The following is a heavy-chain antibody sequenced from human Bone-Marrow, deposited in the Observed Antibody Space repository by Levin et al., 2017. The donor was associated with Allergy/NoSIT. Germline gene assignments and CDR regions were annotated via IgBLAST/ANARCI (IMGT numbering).Heavy chain of an antibody. CDR2: MSFDGRNK. Sequence: PGGSLRLSCAASGLSFSTYGIHWVRQPPGKGLEWVAVMSFDGRNKFYADSVRGRFTISSDTSESTLYLQMNSLRVEDTAVYYCAKSAGYYYGSGSQSHYDYYMPVWGQGTTVTVSS. CDR1: GLSFSTYG. V-gene: IGHV3-30*18. CDR3: AKSAGYYYGSGSQSHYDYYMPV. J-gene: IGHJ6*03. D-gene: IGHD3-10*01.